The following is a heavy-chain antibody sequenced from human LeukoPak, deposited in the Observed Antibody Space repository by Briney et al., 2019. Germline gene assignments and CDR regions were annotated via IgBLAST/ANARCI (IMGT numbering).Heavy chain of an antibody. CDR1: GFTFSSYG. V-gene: IGHV3-30*03. CDR3: APQEHYYDSSGSLGYYFDY. Sequence: QTGGSLRLSCAASGFTFSSYGMHWVRQAPGKGLEWVAVISYDGSNKYYADSVKGRFTISRDNSKNTLYLQMNSLRAEDTAVYYCAPQEHYYDSSGSLGYYFDYWGQGTLVTVSS. D-gene: IGHD3-22*01. J-gene: IGHJ4*02. CDR2: ISYDGSNK.